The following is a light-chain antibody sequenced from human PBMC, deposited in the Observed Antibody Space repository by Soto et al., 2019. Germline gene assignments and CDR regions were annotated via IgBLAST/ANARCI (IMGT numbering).Light chain of an antibody. CDR3: IQALQTPPMYT. CDR2: LGS. J-gene: IGKJ2*01. CDR1: QSLLHSNGYNY. V-gene: IGKV2-28*01. Sequence: DIVMTQSPLSLPVTPGEPASISCRSSQSLLHSNGYNYLDWYLQKPGQSPQLLIYLGSNRASGVPDRFSGSGSCTDFTLKISRVEAEDVGVYYCIQALQTPPMYTFGQGTKLEIK.